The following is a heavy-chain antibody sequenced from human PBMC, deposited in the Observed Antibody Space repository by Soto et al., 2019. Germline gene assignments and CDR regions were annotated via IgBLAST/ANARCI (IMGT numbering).Heavy chain of an antibody. J-gene: IGHJ6*02. CDR2: IYYSGST. V-gene: IGHV4-30-4*01. CDR1: GGSISSGDYY. CDR3: ARAPPVVGGMDV. Sequence: QVQLQESGPGLVKPSQTLSLTCTVSGGSISSGDYYWSWIRQPPGKGLEWFGYIYYSGSTYYNPSLKSRVTISVDTSKNQFSLKLTSVTAADTAVYYCARAPPVVGGMDVWGQGTTVTVSS.